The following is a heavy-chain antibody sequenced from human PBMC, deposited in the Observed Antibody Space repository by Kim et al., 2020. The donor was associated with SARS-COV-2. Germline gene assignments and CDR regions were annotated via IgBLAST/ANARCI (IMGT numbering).Heavy chain of an antibody. J-gene: IGHJ4*02. CDR2: INTNTGNP. CDR1: GYTFTSYA. D-gene: IGHD3-10*01. Sequence: ASVKVSCKASGYTFTSYAMNWVRQAPGQGLEWMGWINTNTGNPTYAQGFTGRFVFSLDTSVSTAYLQISSLKAEDTAVYYCARGTMVRGVSFYYFDYWGQGTLVTVSS. CDR3: ARGTMVRGVSFYYFDY. V-gene: IGHV7-4-1*02.